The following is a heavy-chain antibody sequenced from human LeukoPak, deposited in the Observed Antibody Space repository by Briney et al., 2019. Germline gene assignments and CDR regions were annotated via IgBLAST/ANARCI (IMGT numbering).Heavy chain of an antibody. CDR2: IHYSGNT. D-gene: IGHD3-16*02. CDR1: GGSISSSNYY. V-gene: IGHV4-39*01. J-gene: IGHJ2*01. Sequence: SETLSLTCTVSGGSISSSNYYWGWIRQPPGKGLEWIGTIHYSGNTYYNPSLKSRVAISVDTSKNQFSLRLSSVTAADTAVYYCVTFGGVIVTPFWYFDLWGRGTLVTVSS. CDR3: VTFGGVIVTPFWYFDL.